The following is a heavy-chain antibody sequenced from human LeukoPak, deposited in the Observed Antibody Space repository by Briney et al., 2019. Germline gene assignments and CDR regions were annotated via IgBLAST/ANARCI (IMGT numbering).Heavy chain of an antibody. CDR2: ISGSGGST. CDR1: GFTFSSYG. V-gene: IGHV3-23*01. Sequence: GGSLRLSCAASGFTFSSYGMSWVRQAPGQGLEWVSAISGSGGSTYYTDSVKGRFTISRDNSKNTLYLQMNSLRAEDTAVYYCANQGLWFPRDYYFDYWGQGTLVTVSS. D-gene: IGHD2-21*01. CDR3: ANQGLWFPRDYYFDY. J-gene: IGHJ4*02.